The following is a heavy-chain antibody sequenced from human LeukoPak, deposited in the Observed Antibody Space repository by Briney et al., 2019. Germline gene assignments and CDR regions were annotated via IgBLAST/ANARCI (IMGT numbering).Heavy chain of an antibody. CDR1: GGSISSGSYY. CDR3: ARGGRIYYDSSGYHFGYFQH. Sequence: SETLSLTCTVSGGSISSGSYYWSWIRQPPGKGLEWIGYIYYSGSTNYNPSLKSRVTISVDTSKNQFSLKLSSVTAADTAVYYCARGGRIYYDSSGYHFGYFQHWGQGTLVTVSS. V-gene: IGHV4-61*01. CDR2: IYYSGST. D-gene: IGHD3-22*01. J-gene: IGHJ1*01.